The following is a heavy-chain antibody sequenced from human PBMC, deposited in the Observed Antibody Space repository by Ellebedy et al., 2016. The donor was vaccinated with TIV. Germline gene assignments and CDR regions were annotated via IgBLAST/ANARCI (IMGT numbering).Heavy chain of an antibody. CDR3: ARDPTVTTFLSRNNYYYGMDV. CDR1: GYTFTGYY. V-gene: IGHV1-2*04. CDR2: INPNSGGT. J-gene: IGHJ6*02. Sequence: ASVKVSXXASGYTFTGYYMHWVRQAPGQGLEWMGWINPNSGGTNYAQKFQGWVTMTRDTSISTAYMELSRLRSDDTAVYYCARDPTVTTFLSRNNYYYGMDVWGQGTTVTVSS. D-gene: IGHD4-17*01.